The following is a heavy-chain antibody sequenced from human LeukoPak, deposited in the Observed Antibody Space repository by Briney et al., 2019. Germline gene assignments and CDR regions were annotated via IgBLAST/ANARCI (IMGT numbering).Heavy chain of an antibody. J-gene: IGHJ4*02. CDR2: ISYDGSNK. V-gene: IGHV3-30*18. D-gene: IGHD6-19*01. Sequence: GGSLRLSCAASGFTFSSYGMHWVRQAPGKGLEWVAVISYDGSNKYYADSMKGRFTISRDNSKNTLYLQMNSLRAEDTAVYYCAKDSSGWYSHLDYWGQGTLVTVSS. CDR3: AKDSSGWYSHLDY. CDR1: GFTFSSYG.